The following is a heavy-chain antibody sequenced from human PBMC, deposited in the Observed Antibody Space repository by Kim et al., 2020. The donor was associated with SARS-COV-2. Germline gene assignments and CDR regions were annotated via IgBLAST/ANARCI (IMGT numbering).Heavy chain of an antibody. D-gene: IGHD3-9*01. CDR3: ARGGYFDWFGDAFDI. V-gene: IGHV1-3*01. J-gene: IGHJ3*02. Sequence: ASVKVSCKASGYTFTSYAMHWVRQAPGQRLEWMGWINAGNGNTKYSQKFRGRVTITRDTSASTAYMELSSLRSEDTAVYYCARGGYFDWFGDAFDIWGQGTMVTVSS. CDR1: GYTFTSYA. CDR2: INAGNGNT.